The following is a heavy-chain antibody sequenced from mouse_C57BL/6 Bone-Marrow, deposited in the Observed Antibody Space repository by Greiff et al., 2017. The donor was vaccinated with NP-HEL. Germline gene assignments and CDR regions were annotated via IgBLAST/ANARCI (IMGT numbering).Heavy chain of an antibody. J-gene: IGHJ1*03. V-gene: IGHV1-53*01. CDR3: ARKANYYGSNRYFDV. CDR2: INPSNGGT. Sequence: QVQLQQPGTELVKPGASVKLSCKASGYTFTSYWMHWVKQRPGQGLEWIGNINPSNGGTNYNEKFQSKATLTVDKSSSTAYMQLSSLTSEDSAVYYCARKANYYGSNRYFDVWGTGTTVTVSS. D-gene: IGHD1-1*01. CDR1: GYTFTSYW.